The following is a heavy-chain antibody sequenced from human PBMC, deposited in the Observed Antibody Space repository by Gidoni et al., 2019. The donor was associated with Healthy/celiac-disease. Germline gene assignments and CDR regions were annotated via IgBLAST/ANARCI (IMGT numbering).Heavy chain of an antibody. D-gene: IGHD2-21*01. CDR3: ARDQVKLWPYAFDI. V-gene: IGHV4-39*07. Sequence: QLQLQESGPGLVKPSETLSLTCTVSGGSISSSSYYWGWIRQPPGKGLEWIGCIYYSGNTYYNPSLKSRVTISVDTSKNQFSLKRSSVTAADTAVYYCARDQVKLWPYAFDIWGQGTMVTVSS. J-gene: IGHJ3*02. CDR2: IYYSGNT. CDR1: GGSISSSSYY.